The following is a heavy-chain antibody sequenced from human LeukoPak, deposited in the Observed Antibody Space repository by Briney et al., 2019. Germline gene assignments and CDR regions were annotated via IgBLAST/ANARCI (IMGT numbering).Heavy chain of an antibody. CDR1: GFTFSSYA. V-gene: IGHV3-23*01. Sequence: GGSLRLSCAASGFTFSSYAMSWVRQAPGKGLEWVSAISGSGGSTYYADSVKGRFTISRDNSKNTMYLQMNSLRAEDTAVYYCSKHVFLLVGVIVIDAFDIWDQGTMVTVSS. CDR3: SKHVFLLVGVIVIDAFDI. CDR2: ISGSGGST. J-gene: IGHJ3*02. D-gene: IGHD3-16*02.